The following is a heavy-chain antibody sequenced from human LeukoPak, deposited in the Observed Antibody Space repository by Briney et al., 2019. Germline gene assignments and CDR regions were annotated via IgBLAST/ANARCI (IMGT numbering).Heavy chain of an antibody. Sequence: GGSLRLSCAASGFTFSSYWMHWVRQAPGKGLVWVSRINSDGSSTSYADSVKGRFTISRDNAKNTLYLQMNSLRAEDTAVYYCARSPRHDYGGSWYFDLWGRGTLVTVSP. CDR2: INSDGSST. D-gene: IGHD4-23*01. CDR1: GFTFSSYW. V-gene: IGHV3-74*01. J-gene: IGHJ2*01. CDR3: ARSPRHDYGGSWYFDL.